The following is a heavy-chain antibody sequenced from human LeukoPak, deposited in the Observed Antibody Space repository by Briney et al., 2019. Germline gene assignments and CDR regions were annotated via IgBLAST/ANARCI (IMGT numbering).Heavy chain of an antibody. CDR3: ARGGVLLWFGELSGAIDAFDI. CDR1: GFIFSLYW. J-gene: IGHJ3*02. D-gene: IGHD3-10*01. V-gene: IGHV3-21*01. Sequence: GGSLRLSCKASGFIFSLYWMHWVRQVPGKGLEWVSSISSSSSYIYYADSVKGRFTISRDNAKNSLYLQMNSLRAEDTAVYYCARGGVLLWFGELSGAIDAFDIWGQGTMVTVSS. CDR2: ISSSSSYI.